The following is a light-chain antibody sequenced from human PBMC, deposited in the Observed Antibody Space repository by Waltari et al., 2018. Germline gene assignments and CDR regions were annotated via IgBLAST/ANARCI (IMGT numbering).Light chain of an antibody. J-gene: IGLJ2*01. CDR2: DVN. Sequence: QSALPQPASVSGSPGQSLTIPCAGTNRVVGISDLVPWYQQHPGRAPKLLIYDVNRRPSGVSSRFSGSKSGNTASLTISALQGDDEAEYHCSSYIGTSAYVIFGGGTKLTVL. V-gene: IGLV2-23*02. CDR3: SSYIGTSAYVI. CDR1: NRVVGISDL.